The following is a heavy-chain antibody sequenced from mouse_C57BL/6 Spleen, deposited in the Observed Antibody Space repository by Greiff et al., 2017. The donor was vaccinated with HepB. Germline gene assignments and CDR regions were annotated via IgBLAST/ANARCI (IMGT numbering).Heavy chain of an antibody. CDR2: INPNNGGT. CDR3: SRREGYSNQPFFYYFDY. D-gene: IGHD2-5*01. J-gene: IGHJ2*01. CDR1: GYTFTDYY. Sequence: EVKLQHSGPELVKPGASVKISCKASGYTFTDYYMNWVKQSHGKSLEWIGDINPNNGGTSYNQKFKGKATLTVDKSSSTAYMELRSLTSEDSAVYYCSRREGYSNQPFFYYFDYWGQGTTLTVSS. V-gene: IGHV1-26*01.